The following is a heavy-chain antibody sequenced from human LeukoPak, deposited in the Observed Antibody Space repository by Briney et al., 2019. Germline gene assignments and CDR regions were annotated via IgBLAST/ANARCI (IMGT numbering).Heavy chain of an antibody. CDR3: ATGREGVVPAATESYYFDY. J-gene: IGHJ4*02. CDR1: GGSFSDYY. V-gene: IGHV4-34*01. CDR2: INHSGST. D-gene: IGHD2-2*01. Sequence: PSETLSLTCAVYGGSFSDYYWSWIRQPPGKGLEWIGEINHSGSTNYNPSLKSRVTISVDTSKNQFSLKLSSVTAADTAVYYCATGREGVVPAATESYYFDYWGQGTLVTVSS.